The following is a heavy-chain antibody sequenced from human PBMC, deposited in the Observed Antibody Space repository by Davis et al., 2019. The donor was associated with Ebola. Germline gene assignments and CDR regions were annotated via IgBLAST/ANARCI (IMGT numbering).Heavy chain of an antibody. Sequence: ASVKVSCKASGYTFTNYYMHWVRQAPGQGLEWMGMINPNDGRTIYAQKFQGRVTITRDTSASTAYMELSSLRSEDTAVYYCARGAIAASGNPHLGHWGQGTLVTVSS. CDR2: INPNDGRT. V-gene: IGHV1-46*01. CDR1: GYTFTNYY. D-gene: IGHD6-13*01. CDR3: ARGAIAASGNPHLGH. J-gene: IGHJ4*02.